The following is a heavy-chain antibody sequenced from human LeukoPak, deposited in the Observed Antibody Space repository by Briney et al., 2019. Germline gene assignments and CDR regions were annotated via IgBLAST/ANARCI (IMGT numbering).Heavy chain of an antibody. D-gene: IGHD1-14*01. Sequence: SETLSLTCTVSGGSISSYYWSWIRQPAGRGLEWIGRIYTSGSTNYNPSLKSRVTISVDKSKNQFSLKLSSVTAADTAVYYCATGGAATEYYFDYWGQGTLVTVSS. CDR3: ATGGAATEYYFDY. CDR2: IYTSGST. CDR1: GGSISSYY. J-gene: IGHJ4*02. V-gene: IGHV4-4*07.